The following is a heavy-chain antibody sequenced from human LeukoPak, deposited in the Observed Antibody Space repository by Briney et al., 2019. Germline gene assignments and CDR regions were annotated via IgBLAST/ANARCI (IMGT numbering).Heavy chain of an antibody. J-gene: IGHJ4*02. D-gene: IGHD5-12*01. V-gene: IGHV1-2*02. CDR1: GYPFTGYY. CDR2: LHPNSGGT. Sequence: GSVKVSCKASGYPFTGYYMHWVRPAPGQGLEWMGSLHPNSGGTNYAQKFQGRVTMTRDTSLSTAYMELSRLRSDDTAVYYCARTNSGYDFIPDYWGQGTLVTVSS. CDR3: ARTNSGYDFIPDY.